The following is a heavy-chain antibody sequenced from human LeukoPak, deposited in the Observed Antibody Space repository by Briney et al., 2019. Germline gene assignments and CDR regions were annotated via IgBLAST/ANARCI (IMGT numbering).Heavy chain of an antibody. CDR2: INHSGST. V-gene: IGHV4-34*01. J-gene: IGHJ3*02. D-gene: IGHD3-10*01. CDR3: ARVPMYYYGSGSYPGAFDI. CDR1: GGSFSGYY. Sequence: KPSETLSLTCAVYGGSFSGYYWSWIRQPPGKGLEWIGEINHSGSTNYNPSLKSRVTISVDTSKNQFSLKLSSVTAADTAVYYCARVPMYYYGSGSYPGAFDIWGQGTMVTVSS.